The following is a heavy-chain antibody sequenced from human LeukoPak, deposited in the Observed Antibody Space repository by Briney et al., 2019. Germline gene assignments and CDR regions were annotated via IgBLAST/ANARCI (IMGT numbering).Heavy chain of an antibody. CDR3: ARGIVGATPYYYYYYMDV. V-gene: IGHV4-59*01. J-gene: IGHJ6*03. CDR2: IYYSGST. D-gene: IGHD1-26*01. CDR1: GGSISSYY. Sequence: SETLSLTCTVSGGSISSYYWSWIRQPPGKGLEWIGYIYYSGSTNYNPSLKSRVTISVDTSKNQFSLKLSSVTAADTAVYYCARGIVGATPYYYYYYMDVWGKGTTVTVSS.